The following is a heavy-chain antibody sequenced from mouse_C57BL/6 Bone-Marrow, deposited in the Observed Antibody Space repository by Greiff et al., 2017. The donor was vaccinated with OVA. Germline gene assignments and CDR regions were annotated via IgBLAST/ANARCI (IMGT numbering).Heavy chain of an antibody. CDR1: GFTFSDYG. J-gene: IGHJ3*01. D-gene: IGHD2-5*01. V-gene: IGHV5-17*01. Sequence: EVNVVESGGGLVKPGGSLKLSCAASGFTFSDYGMHWVRQAPEKGLEWVAYISSGSSTIYYADTVKGRFTISRDNAKNTLFLQMTSLRSEDTAMYYCARYSNYVWFAYWGQGTLVTVSA. CDR2: ISSGSSTI. CDR3: ARYSNYVWFAY.